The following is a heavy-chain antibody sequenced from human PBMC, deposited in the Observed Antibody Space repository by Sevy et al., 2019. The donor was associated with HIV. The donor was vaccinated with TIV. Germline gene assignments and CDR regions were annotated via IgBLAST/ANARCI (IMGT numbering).Heavy chain of an antibody. CDR1: GFTFDDYA. J-gene: IGHJ3*02. D-gene: IGHD2-2*01. Sequence: GGSLRLSCAASGFTFDDYAMHWVRRAPGKGLEWVSGISWNSGSIGYADSVKGRFTISRDNAKNSLYLQMNSLRAEDTALYYCAKSYCSSTSCYFRAAFDIWGQGTMVTVSS. V-gene: IGHV3-9*01. CDR2: ISWNSGSI. CDR3: AKSYCSSTSCYFRAAFDI.